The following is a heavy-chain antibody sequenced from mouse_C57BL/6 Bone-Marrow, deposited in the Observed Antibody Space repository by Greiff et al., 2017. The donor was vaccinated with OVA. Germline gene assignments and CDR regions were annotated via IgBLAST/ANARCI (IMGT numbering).Heavy chain of an antibody. CDR1: GFSLTSYA. CDR3: AREDY. V-gene: IGHV2-9-1*01. J-gene: IGHJ2*01. CDR2: IWPGGGT. Sequence: VMLVESGPGLVAPSQSLSITCTVSGFSLTSYAISWVRQPPGKGLEWLGVIWPGGGTNYNSALKSRLSISKDNSKSQVFLKMNSLQTDDTARYYCAREDYWGQGTTLTVSS.